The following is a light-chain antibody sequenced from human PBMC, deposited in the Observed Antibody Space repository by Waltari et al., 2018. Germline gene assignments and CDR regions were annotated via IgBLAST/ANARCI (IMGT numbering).Light chain of an antibody. CDR3: QQYYGTPPT. Sequence: DIVMTQSPDSLAVSLGARATINCKSSQNVLYSSNNKNYLAWYQQKPGQPPKLLIYWASTRESGVPDRFSGSGSGTDFTLTISSLQAEDVAVYYCQQYYGTPPTFGQGTKVEIK. J-gene: IGKJ1*01. CDR2: WAS. CDR1: QNVLYSSNNKNY. V-gene: IGKV4-1*01.